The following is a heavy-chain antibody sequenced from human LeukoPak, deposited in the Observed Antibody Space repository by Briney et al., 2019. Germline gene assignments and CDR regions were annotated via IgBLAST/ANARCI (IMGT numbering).Heavy chain of an antibody. V-gene: IGHV4-39*07. J-gene: IGHJ4*02. D-gene: IGHD3-22*01. CDR3: AREDYYDSSGPDY. CDR2: IYYSGST. Sequence: SETLSLTCTVSGGSISSSSYYWGWIRQPPGKGLEWIGSIYYSGSTYYNPSLKSRVTISVDTSKNQFSLKLSSVTAADTAVYYCAREDYYDSSGPDYWGQGTLVTVSS. CDR1: GGSISSSSYY.